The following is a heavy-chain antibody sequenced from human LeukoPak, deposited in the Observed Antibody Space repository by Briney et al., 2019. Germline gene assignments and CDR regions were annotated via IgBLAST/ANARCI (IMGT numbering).Heavy chain of an antibody. CDR3: ARDKVVKPLVGRVNWFDP. CDR1: GYTFTGYG. J-gene: IGHJ5*02. V-gene: IGHV1-18*01. CDR2: ISAYNGST. D-gene: IGHD3-22*01. Sequence: GASVKVSCKASGYTFTGYGISWVRQAPGQGLEWMGWISAYNGSTNYAQKLQGRVTMTTDTSTSTAYMELRSLRSDDTAVYYCARDKVVKPLVGRVNWFDPWGQGTLVTVSS.